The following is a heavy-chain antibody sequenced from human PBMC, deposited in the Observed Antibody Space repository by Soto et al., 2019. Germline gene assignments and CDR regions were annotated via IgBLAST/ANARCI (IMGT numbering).Heavy chain of an antibody. Sequence: EVQLVESGGGLIQPGGSLRLSCAASGFTVSSNYMSWVRRAPGKGLEWVSLIYSGGSTYYADSVKGRFTISRDNSKNTLYLHMNSMRAEDTAVDYLARGSSGAAGYFDYWGQGTLVTVSS. J-gene: IGHJ4*02. CDR2: IYSGGST. V-gene: IGHV3-53*01. D-gene: IGHD6-25*01. CDR3: ARGSSGAAGYFDY. CDR1: GFTVSSNY.